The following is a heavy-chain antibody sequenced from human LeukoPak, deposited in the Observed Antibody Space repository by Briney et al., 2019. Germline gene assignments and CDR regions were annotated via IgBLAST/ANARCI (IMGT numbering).Heavy chain of an antibody. D-gene: IGHD5-24*01. V-gene: IGHV4-59*01. Sequence: MTSETLSLTCTVSGGSISSYYWSWIRQPPGKGLEWIGYIYYSGSTNYNPSLKSRVTISVDTSKNQFSLKLSSVTAADTAVYYCAREERWLQKRGPYDAFDIWGQGTMVTVSS. CDR3: AREERWLQKRGPYDAFDI. CDR1: GGSISSYY. J-gene: IGHJ3*02. CDR2: IYYSGST.